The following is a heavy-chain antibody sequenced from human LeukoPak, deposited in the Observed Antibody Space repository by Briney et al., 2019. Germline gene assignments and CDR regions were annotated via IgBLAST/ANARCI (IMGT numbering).Heavy chain of an antibody. D-gene: IGHD6-13*01. CDR3: AREWQGGIAAAGTRIEGDY. J-gene: IGHJ4*02. V-gene: IGHV3-7*01. Sequence: GGSLRLSCAVSGFSVSGYWMTWARQAPGKGLEWVANIKQDGSEKNYVDSVKGRFTISRDNAENSLFLQMNSLRVEDTAVYYCAREWQGGIAAAGTRIEGDYWGQGTLVAVSS. CDR1: GFSVSGYW. CDR2: IKQDGSEK.